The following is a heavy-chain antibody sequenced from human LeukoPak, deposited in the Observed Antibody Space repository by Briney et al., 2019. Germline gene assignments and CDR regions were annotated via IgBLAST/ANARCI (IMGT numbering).Heavy chain of an antibody. D-gene: IGHD1-26*01. V-gene: IGHV4-39*01. CDR3: AILVGAAVSDAFDI. CDR2: IYYSGST. Sequence: SETLSLTCTVSGGSISSSSCYWGWIRQPPGKGPEWIGSIYYSGSTYYNPSLKSRVTISVDASKNQFSLKLSSVTAADTAVYYCAILVGAAVSDAFDIWGQGTMVTVSS. J-gene: IGHJ3*02. CDR1: GGSISSSSCY.